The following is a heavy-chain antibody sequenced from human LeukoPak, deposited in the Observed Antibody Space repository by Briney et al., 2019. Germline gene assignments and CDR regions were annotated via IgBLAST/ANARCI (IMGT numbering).Heavy chain of an antibody. D-gene: IGHD2-2*01. CDR3: ARDYCSSTSCYFDC. J-gene: IGHJ4*02. V-gene: IGHV1-18*01. CDR2: ISAYNANT. CDR1: GYTFTTYG. Sequence: ASVKVSCKASGYTFTTYGISWVRQAPGQGLEWMGWISAYNANTNYALKLQGRVTMTTDTSTSTAYMELRSLRSDDTAVYYCARDYCSSTSCYFDCWGQGTLVTVSS.